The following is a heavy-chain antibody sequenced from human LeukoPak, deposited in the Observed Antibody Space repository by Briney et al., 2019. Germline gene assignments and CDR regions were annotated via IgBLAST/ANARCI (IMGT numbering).Heavy chain of an antibody. CDR3: ARLGLGFGELSFDI. Sequence: SGTLSLTCTVSGGSISSYYWSWIRQPAGKGLEWIGRIYTSGSANYNPSLKSRVTMSVDTSKNQFSLKLSSVTAADTAVYYCARLGLGFGELSFDIWGQGTMVTVSS. J-gene: IGHJ3*02. D-gene: IGHD3-10*01. CDR1: GGSISSYY. V-gene: IGHV4-4*07. CDR2: IYTSGSA.